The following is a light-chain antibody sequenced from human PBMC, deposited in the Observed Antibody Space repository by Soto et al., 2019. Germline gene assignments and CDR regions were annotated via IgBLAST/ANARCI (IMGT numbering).Light chain of an antibody. V-gene: IGKV3-15*01. Sequence: EIVMTQSPATLSVPPGERATLSCRASQSVSSNLAWYQQKPGQAPRLLIYGASTRATGIPARFSGSGSGTELTLTISSLQSEDFAVYYCQQYNNWPSWTFGQGTKVEIK. J-gene: IGKJ1*01. CDR1: QSVSSN. CDR2: GAS. CDR3: QQYNNWPSWT.